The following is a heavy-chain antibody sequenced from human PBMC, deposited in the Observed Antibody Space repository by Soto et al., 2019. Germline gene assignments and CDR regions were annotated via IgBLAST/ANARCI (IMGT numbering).Heavy chain of an antibody. V-gene: IGHV3-21*01. CDR2: ISSSSSYI. D-gene: IGHD2-15*01. CDR3: ARGDSPHSPPHEYYFDY. CDR1: GFTFSSYS. J-gene: IGHJ4*02. Sequence: GGSLRLSCAASGFTFSSYSMNWVRQAPGKGLEWVSSISSSSSYIYYADSVKGRLTISRDNAKNSLYLQMNSLRAEDTAVYYCARGDSPHSPPHEYYFDYWGQGTLVTVSS.